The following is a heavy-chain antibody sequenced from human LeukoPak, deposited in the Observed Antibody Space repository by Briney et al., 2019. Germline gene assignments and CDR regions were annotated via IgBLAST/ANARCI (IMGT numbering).Heavy chain of an antibody. J-gene: IGHJ4*01. CDR1: GFTFTNNF. V-gene: IGHV3-7*01. CDR3: VREGFYFFDF. CDR2: IKQDGSET. Sequence: PGRSLRLSCAASGFTFTNNFMSWVRQVPGKRLEWVANIKQDGSETTYADSVRGRFTIFGDNAKDSVYLQMNSLRAEDSATYYCVREGFYFFDFWGQGTLVTVSS.